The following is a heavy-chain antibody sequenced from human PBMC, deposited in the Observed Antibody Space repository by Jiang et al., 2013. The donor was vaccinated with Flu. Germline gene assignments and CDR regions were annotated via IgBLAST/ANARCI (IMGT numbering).Heavy chain of an antibody. J-gene: IGHJ4*02. D-gene: IGHD2-21*02. CDR1: GGTSTSYT. Sequence: GAEVKKPGSSVKVSCKASGGTSTSYTIIWVRQAPGQGLEWMGGILPIVGIADYAQKFQGRVTITADKSTSAAYMEFSSLRSEDTAIYYCARAGSCGGDCYFFDSWGQGTLVTVSS. V-gene: IGHV1-69*17. CDR3: ARAGSCGGDCYFFDS. CDR2: ILPIVGIA.